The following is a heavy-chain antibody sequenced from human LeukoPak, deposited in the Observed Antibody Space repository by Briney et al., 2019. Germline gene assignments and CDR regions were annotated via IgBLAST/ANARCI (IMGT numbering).Heavy chain of an antibody. CDR2: ISGSGANT. CDR1: GYTFSSYA. CDR3: ARGRSGYGPFDAFDI. Sequence: PGGSLRLSCAASGYTFSSYAMAWVRQAPGEGLEWVSAISGSGANTHYADSVKGRFAASRDNSKDTLYLQMRSLRAEDTAVYYCARGRSGYGPFDAFDIWGHGTWVTVSS. J-gene: IGHJ3*02. V-gene: IGHV3-23*01. D-gene: IGHD3-22*01.